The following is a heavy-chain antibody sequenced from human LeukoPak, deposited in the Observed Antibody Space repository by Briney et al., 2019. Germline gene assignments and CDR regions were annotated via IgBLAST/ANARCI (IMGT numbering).Heavy chain of an antibody. CDR3: ARASGYGGAYFDY. CDR2: IYYSGST. Sequence: SETLSLTCTVSGGSISSSSYYWGWIRQPPGKGLEWIGTIYYSGSTYYNPSLKSRVTISVDTSMNQFSLKLSSVTAADTAVYYCARASGYGGAYFDYWGQGTLVTVSS. J-gene: IGHJ4*02. CDR1: GGSISSSSYY. D-gene: IGHD5-12*01. V-gene: IGHV4-39*01.